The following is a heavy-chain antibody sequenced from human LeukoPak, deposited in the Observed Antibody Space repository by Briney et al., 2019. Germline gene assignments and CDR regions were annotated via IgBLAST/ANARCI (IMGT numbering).Heavy chain of an antibody. V-gene: IGHV3-21*01. CDR3: ARGLGYCSSTSCYAGAFDI. CDR2: IGISSNKI. Sequence: GGSLRLSCAASGFTFSRYWMSWVRQAPGKGLEWVSSIGISSNKIYYADSVKGRFIISRDNAKNSVYLQMNSLRAEDTAVYYCARGLGYCSSTSCYAGAFDIWGQGTMVTVSS. J-gene: IGHJ3*02. D-gene: IGHD2-2*01. CDR1: GFTFSRYW.